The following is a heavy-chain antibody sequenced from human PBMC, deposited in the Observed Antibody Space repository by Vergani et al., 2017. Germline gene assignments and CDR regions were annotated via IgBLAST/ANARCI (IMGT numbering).Heavy chain of an antibody. CDR1: GGTFSSYG. CDR2: IIPMFGTL. D-gene: IGHD6-6*01. CDR3: ARGVSYYSSSSGRYYFYIDV. J-gene: IGHJ6*03. V-gene: IGHV1-69*01. Sequence: QVQLVQSGAEVKKPGSSVKVSCKASGGTFSSYGINWVRQAPGQGLEWMGGIIPMFGTLNYAQKFQGRVTITADESTSTAYMELSSLRSEDTAVFYCARGVSYYSSSSGRYYFYIDVWCKRTTVTVSS.